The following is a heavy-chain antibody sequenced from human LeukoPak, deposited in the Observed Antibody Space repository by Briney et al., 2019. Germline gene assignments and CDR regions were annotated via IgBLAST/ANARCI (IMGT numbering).Heavy chain of an antibody. D-gene: IGHD3-16*02. J-gene: IGHJ4*02. CDR2: ISGSGGST. CDR1: GFTFSSYG. CDR3: ANYRSYLRY. Sequence: PGGTLRLSCAASGFTFSSYGMSWVRQAPGKGLEWVSAISGSGGSTYYADSVKGRFTISRDNSKNTLYLQMNSLRAEDTAVYYCANYRSYLRYWGQGTLVTVSS. V-gene: IGHV3-23*01.